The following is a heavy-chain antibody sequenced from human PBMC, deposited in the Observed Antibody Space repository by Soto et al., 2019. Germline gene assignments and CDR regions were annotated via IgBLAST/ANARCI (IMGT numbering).Heavy chain of an antibody. D-gene: IGHD3-3*01. V-gene: IGHV3-48*02. J-gene: IGHJ6*02. Sequence: GGSLRLSCAASGFTFSSYSMNWVRQAPGKGLEWVSYISSSSSTIYYADSVKGRFTISRDNAKNSLYLQMNSLRDEDTAVYYCARDPYDFWSGTTHCYYYGMDVWGQGTTVTVSS. CDR3: ARDPYDFWSGTTHCYYYGMDV. CDR2: ISSSSSTI. CDR1: GFTFSSYS.